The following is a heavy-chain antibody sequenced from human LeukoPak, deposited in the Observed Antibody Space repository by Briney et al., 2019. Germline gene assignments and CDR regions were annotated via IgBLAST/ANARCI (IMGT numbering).Heavy chain of an antibody. CDR1: LDSTTSNF. CDR3: AREILGGFNPGAY. CDR2: IHRSGSP. J-gene: IGHJ4*02. D-gene: IGHD1-14*01. V-gene: IGHV4-4*02. Sequence: NPSQTLSLTCTVSLDSTTSNFWSWVRQPPGKGLEWIGEIHRSGSPNYNPSLQSRVTISIDRSRNQIVLELSSVTAADTAVYYCAREILGGFNPGAYWGQGILVTVSS.